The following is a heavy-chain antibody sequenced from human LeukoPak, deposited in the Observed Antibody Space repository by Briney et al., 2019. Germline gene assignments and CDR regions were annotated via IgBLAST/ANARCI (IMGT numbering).Heavy chain of an antibody. D-gene: IGHD6-13*01. J-gene: IGHJ3*02. V-gene: IGHV4-34*01. CDR3: ASRVSRQQLVLRAFDI. CDR1: GGSFSGYY. Sequence: SETLSLTCAVYGGSFSGYYWSWIRQPPGKGLEWIGEINHSGSTNYNPSLKSRVTISVDTSKNHFSLKLSSVTAADTAVYYCASRVSRQQLVLRAFDIWGQGTMVTVSS. CDR2: INHSGST.